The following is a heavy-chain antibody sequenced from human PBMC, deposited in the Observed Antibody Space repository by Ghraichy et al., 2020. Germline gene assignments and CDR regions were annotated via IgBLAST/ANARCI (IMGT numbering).Heavy chain of an antibody. CDR1: GFTFSGYW. V-gene: IGHV3-7*01. J-gene: IGHJ6*02. CDR2: IKQDGSEE. Sequence: GGSLRLSCAASGFTFSGYWMTWVRQAPGKGLEWVASIKQDGSEEIYVDSVKGRFTISRDNAKTSLDLQMTSLRAEDSAVYYCAKNVVAAGKIYYYYYGMDVWGQGTTVTVSS. D-gene: IGHD2-2*01. CDR3: AKNVVAAGKIYYYYYGMDV.